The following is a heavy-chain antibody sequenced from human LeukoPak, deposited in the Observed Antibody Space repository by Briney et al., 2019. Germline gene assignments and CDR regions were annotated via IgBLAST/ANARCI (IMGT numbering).Heavy chain of an antibody. CDR2: ISGSGGST. CDR1: GFTFSSYA. Sequence: GGSLRLSCAASGFTFSSYAMSWVRQAPGKGLEWVSAISGSGGSTYYADSVKGRFTISRDNSKNTLYLQMNSLRAEDTAVYYCAKFGSGSAYYYYGMDVWGKGTTATVSS. V-gene: IGHV3-23*01. CDR3: AKFGSGSAYYYYGMDV. D-gene: IGHD3-10*01. J-gene: IGHJ6*04.